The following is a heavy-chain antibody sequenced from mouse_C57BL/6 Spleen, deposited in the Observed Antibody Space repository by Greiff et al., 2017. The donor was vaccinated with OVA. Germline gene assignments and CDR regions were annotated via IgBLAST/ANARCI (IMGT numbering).Heavy chain of an antibody. CDR1: GFSFTSYG. Sequence: VQLVESGPGLVQPSQSLSITCTVSGFSFTSYGVHWVRQSPGKGLEWLGVIWSGGSTDYNAAFISRLSISKDNSKSQVFFKMNSLQADDTAIYYCALPLMVTRAMDYWGQGTSVTVSS. CDR3: ALPLMVTRAMDY. V-gene: IGHV2-2*01. CDR2: IWSGGST. J-gene: IGHJ4*01. D-gene: IGHD2-2*01.